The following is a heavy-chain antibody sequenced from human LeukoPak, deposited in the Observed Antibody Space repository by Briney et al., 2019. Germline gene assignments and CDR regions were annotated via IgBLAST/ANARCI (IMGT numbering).Heavy chain of an antibody. Sequence: GRSLRLSCAASGFTFDDYAMQWVRQAPGKGLEWVSGISWNSGSIGYADSVKGRFTISRDNAKNSLYLQMNSPRAEDTALYYCAKSFGGGYDESYYFDYWGQGTLVTVSS. CDR1: GFTFDDYA. CDR3: AKSFGGGYDESYYFDY. V-gene: IGHV3-9*01. CDR2: ISWNSGSI. J-gene: IGHJ4*02. D-gene: IGHD5-12*01.